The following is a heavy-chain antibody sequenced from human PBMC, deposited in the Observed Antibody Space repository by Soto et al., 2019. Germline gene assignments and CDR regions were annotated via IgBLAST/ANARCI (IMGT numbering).Heavy chain of an antibody. D-gene: IGHD5-12*01. CDR1: GYTFTGYY. Sequence: ASVKVSCQASGYTFTGYYMHWVRQAPGQGLEWMGWINPNSGGTNYAQKFQGWVTMTRDTSISTAYMELSRLRSDDTAVYYCARGLVRDIVGHALDIWGQGTMVTVSS. CDR3: ARGLVRDIVGHALDI. V-gene: IGHV1-2*04. CDR2: INPNSGGT. J-gene: IGHJ3*02.